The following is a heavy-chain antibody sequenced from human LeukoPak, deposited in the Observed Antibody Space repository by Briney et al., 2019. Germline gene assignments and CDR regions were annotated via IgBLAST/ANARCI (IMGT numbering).Heavy chain of an antibody. CDR3: AKGIGPQYYDFWSGYFDY. CDR1: GFTFDDYA. V-gene: IGHV3-9*03. Sequence: GGSLRLSCAATGFTFDDYAMHWVRQAPGKGLEWVSGISWNSGSIGYADSVKGRFTISRDNAKNSLYLQMNSLRAVDMALYYCAKGIGPQYYDFWSGYFDYWGQGTLVTVSS. D-gene: IGHD3-3*01. CDR2: ISWNSGSI. J-gene: IGHJ4*02.